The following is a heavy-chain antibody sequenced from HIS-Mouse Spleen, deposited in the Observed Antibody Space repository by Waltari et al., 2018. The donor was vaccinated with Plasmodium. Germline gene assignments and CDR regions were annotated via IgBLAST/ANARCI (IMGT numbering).Heavy chain of an antibody. CDR3: AWCSSGWYYFDY. J-gene: IGHJ4*02. Sequence: EVQLVETGGGLIQPGGSLRLSCAASGFTVSSNYMSWVRQAPGKGLVGVSVIYSGGSTYYADSVKGRFTSSRDNSKNTLYLQMNSLRAEDTAVYYCAWCSSGWYYFDYWGQGTLVTVSS. CDR2: IYSGGST. D-gene: IGHD6-19*01. CDR1: GFTVSSNY. V-gene: IGHV3-53*02.